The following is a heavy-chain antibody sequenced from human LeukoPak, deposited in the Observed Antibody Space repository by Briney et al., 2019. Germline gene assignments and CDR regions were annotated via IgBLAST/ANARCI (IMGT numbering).Heavy chain of an antibody. CDR1: GGSLSGYY. CDR3: ARGVGATTLPGYNWFDP. Sequence: SETLSLTCAVYGGSLSGYYWSWIRQPPGKGLEWIGEINHSGSTNYNPSLKRRVTISVETSKNQFSLKGSSVTAADTAVYYCARGVGATTLPGYNWFDPWGQGTLVTVSS. J-gene: IGHJ5*02. D-gene: IGHD1-26*01. V-gene: IGHV4-34*01. CDR2: INHSGST.